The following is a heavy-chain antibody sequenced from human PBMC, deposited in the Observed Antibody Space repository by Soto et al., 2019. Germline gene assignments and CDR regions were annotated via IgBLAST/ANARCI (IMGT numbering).Heavy chain of an antibody. J-gene: IGHJ6*03. CDR2: ISSSSSYI. D-gene: IGHD6-13*01. CDR3: ARDIDTAAVWEGYYYYYMDV. V-gene: IGHV3-21*01. Sequence: PGGSLRLSCAASGFTFSSYSMNWVRQAPGKGLEWVSSISSSSSYIYYADSVKGRFTISRDNAKNSLYLQMNSLRAEETAVYYCARDIDTAAVWEGYYYYYMDVWRKGTTVTVSS. CDR1: GFTFSSYS.